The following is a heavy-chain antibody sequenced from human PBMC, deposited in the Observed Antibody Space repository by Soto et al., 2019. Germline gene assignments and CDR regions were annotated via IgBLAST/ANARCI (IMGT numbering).Heavy chain of an antibody. CDR3: TTLGFDP. J-gene: IGHJ5*02. V-gene: IGHV3-15*01. Sequence: GWALRLSCAASGSTFSNAWMSWVRQAPGKGLEWVGRVKSKSNGGTTDYAASVKGRFTISRDDSKNTLYLQMNSLKTEDTAVYYCTTLGFDPWGQGTLVTVSS. CDR1: GSTFSNAW. CDR2: VKSKSNGGTT.